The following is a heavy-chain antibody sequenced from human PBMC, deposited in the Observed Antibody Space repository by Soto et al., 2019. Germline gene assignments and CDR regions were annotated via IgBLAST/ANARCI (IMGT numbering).Heavy chain of an antibody. D-gene: IGHD6-19*01. J-gene: IGHJ6*02. CDR1: GDSISSSY. CDR2: IYYSGST. V-gene: IGHV4-59*01. Sequence: SETLSLTCTVSGDSISSSYWSWIRQSPGKGLEWIGYIYYSGSTNYNASLKSRVTISVDTSKNQFSLKLSSVTAADTAVYYCARGIEGWYQGRYYYGMDVWGQGTTVTVSS. CDR3: ARGIEGWYQGRYYYGMDV.